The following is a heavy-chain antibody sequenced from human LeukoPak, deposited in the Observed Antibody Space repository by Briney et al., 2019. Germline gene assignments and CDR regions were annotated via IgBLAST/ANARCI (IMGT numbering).Heavy chain of an antibody. Sequence: GGSLRLSCAASGFTFSGYGMHWVRQAPGKGLECVALISNDRSNKNYADSVKGRFTISRDNSKNTLYLQMDSLRAEDTAVYYCARDWARGDSYYVDYWGQGTLVTVSS. CDR2: ISNDRSNK. CDR3: ARDWARGDSYYVDY. V-gene: IGHV3-30*03. CDR1: GFTFSGYG. J-gene: IGHJ4*02. D-gene: IGHD2-21*02.